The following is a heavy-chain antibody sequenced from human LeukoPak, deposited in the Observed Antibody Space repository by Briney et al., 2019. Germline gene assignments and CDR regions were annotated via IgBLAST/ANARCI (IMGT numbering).Heavy chain of an antibody. Sequence: SETLSLTCAVSGGSISSGGYSWSWTRQPPGKGLEWIGYIYHSGSTYYNPSLKSRVTISVDRSKNQFSLKLSSVTAADTAVYYCASSYDSSGYYYDYWGQGTLVTVSS. CDR2: IYHSGST. D-gene: IGHD3-22*01. CDR1: GGSISSGGYS. CDR3: ASSYDSSGYYYDY. J-gene: IGHJ4*02. V-gene: IGHV4-30-2*01.